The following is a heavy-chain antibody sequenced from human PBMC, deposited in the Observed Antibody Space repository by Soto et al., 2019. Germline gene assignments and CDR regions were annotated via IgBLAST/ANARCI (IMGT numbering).Heavy chain of an antibody. V-gene: IGHV4-30-4*01. D-gene: IGHD2-15*01. CDR1: GGSISSGDYY. Sequence: PSETLSLTCTVSGGSISSGDYYWSWIRQPPGKGLEWIGYIYYSGSTDYNPSLKSRLTISVDTSKNQFSMKLSSVTAADTVVYYCARIGAYFSGSCYSWFDPWGQGTLVTVSS. CDR2: IYYSGST. CDR3: ARIGAYFSGSCYSWFDP. J-gene: IGHJ5*02.